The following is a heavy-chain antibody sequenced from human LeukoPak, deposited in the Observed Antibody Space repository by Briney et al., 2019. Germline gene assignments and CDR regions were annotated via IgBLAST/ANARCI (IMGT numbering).Heavy chain of an antibody. D-gene: IGHD2-8*01. CDR3: ARGRPGRPRGCTNGVCSPPYYYYYMDV. CDR2: INHSGST. CDR1: GGSFSGYY. J-gene: IGHJ6*03. V-gene: IGHV4-34*01. Sequence: SETLSLTCAVYGGSFSGYYWSWIRQPPGKGLEWIGEINHSGSTNYNPSLKSRVTISVDTSKNQFSLKLSSVTAADTAVYYCARGRPGRPRGCTNGVCSPPYYYYYMDVWGKGTTVTVSS.